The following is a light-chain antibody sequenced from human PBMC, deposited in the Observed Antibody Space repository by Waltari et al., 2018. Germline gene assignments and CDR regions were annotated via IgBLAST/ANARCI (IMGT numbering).Light chain of an antibody. CDR1: QAISSW. J-gene: IGKJ1*01. V-gene: IGKV1-12*01. Sequence: DIQMTQSPSSVSASVGDRVTITCRASQAISSWLAWYQQKPGKAPKLLIYAASSLQSGVPSRFSGSGFGTDFTLIISRLEPEDFAVYYCHQYGSSPRTFGQGTKVEIK. CDR2: AAS. CDR3: HQYGSSPRT.